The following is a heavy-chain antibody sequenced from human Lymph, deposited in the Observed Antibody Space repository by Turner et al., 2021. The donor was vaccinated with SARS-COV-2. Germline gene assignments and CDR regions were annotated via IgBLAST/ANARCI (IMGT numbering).Heavy chain of an antibody. CDR1: GSTFSSYS. V-gene: IGHV3-21*01. CDR3: ARGPPDFPYYFDY. CDR2: ITFTSSYI. Sequence: EVQLVESGGGLVKPGGSLRLAGAASGSTFSSYSMNWVRQAPGKGLEWVSSITFTSSYIYYADSVKGRFTISRDNAKNSLYLQMNSLRAEDTAVYYCARGPPDFPYYFDYWGQGTLVTVSS. J-gene: IGHJ4*02. D-gene: IGHD2-21*02.